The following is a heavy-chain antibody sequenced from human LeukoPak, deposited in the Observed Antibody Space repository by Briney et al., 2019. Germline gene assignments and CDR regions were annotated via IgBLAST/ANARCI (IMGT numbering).Heavy chain of an antibody. J-gene: IGHJ4*02. CDR2: ISSSSSYI. D-gene: IGHD6-19*01. Sequence: TGGSLRLSCAASGFTFSSYSMNWVRQAPGKGLEWVSSISSSSSYINYADSVKGRFTISRDNAKNSLYLQMNSLRAEDTAVYYCARAYPPGYSSGWYFDYWGQGTLVTVSS. CDR1: GFTFSSYS. CDR3: ARAYPPGYSSGWYFDY. V-gene: IGHV3-21*01.